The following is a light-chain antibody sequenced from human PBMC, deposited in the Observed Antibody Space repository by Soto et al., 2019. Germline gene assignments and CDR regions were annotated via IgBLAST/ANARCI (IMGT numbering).Light chain of an antibody. Sequence: DIQLTQSPSSLSPSAGDRITLSCRASQSISRNLNWYQQMPGKAPSLLLYAARDLQSGVPGRFSGSGSGTEFNLTISSLQPEDLATYYCQQSHSTPYNFGQGTKLEI. CDR3: QQSHSTPYN. CDR1: QSISRN. J-gene: IGKJ2*01. CDR2: AAR. V-gene: IGKV1-39*01.